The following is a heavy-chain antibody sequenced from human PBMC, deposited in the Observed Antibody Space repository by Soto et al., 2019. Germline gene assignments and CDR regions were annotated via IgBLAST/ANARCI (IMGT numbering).Heavy chain of an antibody. D-gene: IGHD3-10*01. CDR2: IYWDDDK. J-gene: IGHJ6*02. Sequence: SGPTLVNPTQTLTLTCTFSGFSLNTHAMGVGWIRQPPGKALEWLALIYWDDDKRYNPTLNSRLTITKDTSKNQVVLTMTNVDPVDTATYYCARRSGYYGMDVWGQGTTVTVSS. V-gene: IGHV2-5*02. CDR1: GFSLNTHAMG. CDR3: ARRSGYYGMDV.